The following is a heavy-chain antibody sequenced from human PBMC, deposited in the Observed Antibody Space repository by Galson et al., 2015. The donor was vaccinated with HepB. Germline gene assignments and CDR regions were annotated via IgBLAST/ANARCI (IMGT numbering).Heavy chain of an antibody. V-gene: IGHV3-13*01. CDR2: IGTAGDT. D-gene: IGHD1-26*01. CDR3: ARGGSIVGATTGMDV. Sequence: SLRLSCAASGFTFSSYDMHWVRQATGKGLEWVSAIGTAGDTYYPGSVKGRFTISRENAKNSLYLQMNSLRAGDTAVYYCARGGSIVGATTGMDVWGQGTTVTVSS. J-gene: IGHJ6*02. CDR1: GFTFSSYD.